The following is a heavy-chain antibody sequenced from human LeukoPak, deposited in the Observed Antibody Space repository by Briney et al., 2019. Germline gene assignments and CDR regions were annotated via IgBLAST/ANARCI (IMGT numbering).Heavy chain of an antibody. V-gene: IGHV1-18*01. Sequence: GASVKVSCKPSGYTFTSYGISWVRQAPGQGLEWMGWISAYNGNTNYAQKLQGRVTMTTDTSTSTAYMELRSLRSDDTAVYYCARDCSSTSCYTRRFDPWGQGTLVTVSS. CDR3: ARDCSSTSCYTRRFDP. CDR2: ISAYNGNT. D-gene: IGHD2-2*02. CDR1: GYTFTSYG. J-gene: IGHJ5*02.